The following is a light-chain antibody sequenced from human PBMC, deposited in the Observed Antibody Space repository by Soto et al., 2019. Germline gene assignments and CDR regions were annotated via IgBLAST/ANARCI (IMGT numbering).Light chain of an antibody. CDR2: QAS. CDR3: QHYNSYLET. J-gene: IGKJ1*01. Sequence: DIQITQSPSTLSASVGDGVTITCRASEFISKWLAWYQQKPGTAPKLLIYQASSLESGVPSRFSGSGSGTEFTLTITSLQPDDFATYYCQHYNSYLETFGQGTKVEIK. CDR1: EFISKW. V-gene: IGKV1-5*03.